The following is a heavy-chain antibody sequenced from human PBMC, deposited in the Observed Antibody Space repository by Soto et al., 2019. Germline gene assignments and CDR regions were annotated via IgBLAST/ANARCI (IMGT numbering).Heavy chain of an antibody. D-gene: IGHD2-15*01. V-gene: IGHV5-51*01. J-gene: IGHJ5*02. CDR3: ARQDELGYCSGGSCRHNWFDP. Sequence: GESLKISCKGSGYGFTSYWIGWVRQMPGKGLEWMGIIYPGDSDTRYSPSFQGQVTISADKSISTAYLQWSSLKASDTAMYYCARQDELGYCSGGSCRHNWFDPWGQGTLVTVSS. CDR1: GYGFTSYW. CDR2: IYPGDSDT.